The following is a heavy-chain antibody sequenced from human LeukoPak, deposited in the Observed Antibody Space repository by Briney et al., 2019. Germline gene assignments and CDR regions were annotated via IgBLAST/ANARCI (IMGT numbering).Heavy chain of an antibody. CDR1: GYTFRTYD. CDR2: MNPNSGNT. J-gene: IGHJ5*02. CDR3: ARDRAGGWFDR. V-gene: IGHV1-8*01. D-gene: IGHD3-10*01. Sequence: ASVKVSCKASGYTFRTYDINWVRQATGQGLEWMGWMNPNSGNTGYAQKFQGRVTLTRNTSISTAYMELSSLRSEDTAVYYCARDRAGGWFDRWGQATLVIVS.